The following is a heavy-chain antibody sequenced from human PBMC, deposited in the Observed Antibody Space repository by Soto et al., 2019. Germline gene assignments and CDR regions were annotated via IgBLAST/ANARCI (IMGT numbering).Heavy chain of an antibody. J-gene: IGHJ4*02. CDR2: IYYSGST. CDR3: ARAGGVNCSSTSCPFDY. Sequence: SETLSHTCPVSGGSISSYYWSWIQQPPGKGREWIGYIYYSGSTNYNPSLKSRVTISVDTSKNQFSLKLRSVTAADTAVYYCARAGGVNCSSTSCPFDYWGQGTRVTVS. CDR1: GGSISSYY. D-gene: IGHD2-2*01. V-gene: IGHV4-59*01.